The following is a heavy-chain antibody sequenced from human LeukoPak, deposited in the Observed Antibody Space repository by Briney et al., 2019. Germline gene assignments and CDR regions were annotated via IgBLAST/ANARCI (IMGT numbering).Heavy chain of an antibody. CDR1: GGSFSGYY. D-gene: IGHD4-17*01. CDR2: INHSGST. J-gene: IGHJ4*02. Sequence: PSETLSLTCAVSGGSFSGYYWSWIRQPPGKGLEWIGEINHSGSTNYNPSLKSRVTISVDTSKNQFSLKLSSVTATDTAVYYCARAVTVTRAYGYWGQGTLVTVSS. CDR3: ARAVTVTRAYGY. V-gene: IGHV4-34*01.